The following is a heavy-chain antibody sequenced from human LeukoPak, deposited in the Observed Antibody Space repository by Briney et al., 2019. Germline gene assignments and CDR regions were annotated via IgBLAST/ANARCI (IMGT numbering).Heavy chain of an antibody. V-gene: IGHV1-46*01. J-gene: IGHJ4*02. CDR2: INPTGGST. CDR1: GYTFPSYF. Sequence: GASVKVSCKASGYTFPSYFMHWVRQAPGQGLEWMGIINPTGGSTTYAQKFQGRVTMTRDTSTSTVYMELSSLRSDDTAVYHCARTAARRFDYWGQGTLVIVSS. D-gene: IGHD6-6*01. CDR3: ARTAARRFDY.